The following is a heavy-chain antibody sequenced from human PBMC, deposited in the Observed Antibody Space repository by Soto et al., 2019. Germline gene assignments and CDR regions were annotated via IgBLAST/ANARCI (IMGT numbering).Heavy chain of an antibody. D-gene: IGHD2-15*01. CDR3: ARGGIVAVPAALSSYHDYTNYRFDS. Sequence: QVQLAQSGAEVRKPGSSVKVSCGASGGSFSDFAFSWVRQAPGQGLEWMGGIIPMFGATKYAQRFQDRVTITADESTNTVYLTLSGLTSGDTATYYCARGGIVAVPAALSSYHDYTNYRFDSWGQGTLVTVSS. V-gene: IGHV1-69*01. J-gene: IGHJ4*02. CDR1: GGSFSDFA. CDR2: IIPMFGAT.